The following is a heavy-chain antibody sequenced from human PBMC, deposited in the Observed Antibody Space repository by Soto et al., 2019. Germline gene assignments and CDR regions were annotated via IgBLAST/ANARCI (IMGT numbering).Heavy chain of an antibody. CDR1: GYTFTSYY. CDR2: INPSGGST. D-gene: IGHD6-13*01. CDR3: ARADGLIAAAGTWSWFDP. V-gene: IGHV1-46*01. Sequence: GASVKVSCKASGYTFTSYYMHWVRQAPGQGLEWMGIINPSGGSTSYAQKFQGRVTMTRDTSTSTVYMELSSLRSEDTAVYYCARADGLIAAAGTWSWFDPWGQGTLVTVSS. J-gene: IGHJ5*02.